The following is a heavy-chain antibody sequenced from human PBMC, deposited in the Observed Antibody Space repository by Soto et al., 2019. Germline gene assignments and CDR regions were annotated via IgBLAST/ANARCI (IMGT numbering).Heavy chain of an antibody. CDR1: GFTFSNAW. D-gene: IGHD3-22*01. CDR3: TTDMYYYDSSGYYMSYAFDI. J-gene: IGHJ3*02. Sequence: GGSLRLSCAASGFTFSNAWMNWVRQAPGKGLEWVGRIKSKTDGGTTDYAAPVKGRFTISRDDSKNTLYLQMNSLKTEDTAVYYFTTDMYYYDSSGYYMSYAFDIWGQGTMVTVSS. V-gene: IGHV3-15*07. CDR2: IKSKTDGGTT.